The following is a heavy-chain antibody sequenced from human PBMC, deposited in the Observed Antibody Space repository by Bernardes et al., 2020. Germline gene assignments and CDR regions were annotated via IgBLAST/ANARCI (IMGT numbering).Heavy chain of an antibody. V-gene: IGHV3-23*01. CDR1: GFTFSSYA. CDR2: ISGSGGST. Sequence: GGSLRLSCAASGFTFSSYAMNWVCQAPGKGLEWVSAISGSGGSTYYADSVRGRFTISRDNSKNTLYLQMNSQRAEDTAVYYCAKREYYDFWSGPIDYWGQGTLVTVSS. D-gene: IGHD3-3*01. J-gene: IGHJ4*02. CDR3: AKREYYDFWSGPIDY.